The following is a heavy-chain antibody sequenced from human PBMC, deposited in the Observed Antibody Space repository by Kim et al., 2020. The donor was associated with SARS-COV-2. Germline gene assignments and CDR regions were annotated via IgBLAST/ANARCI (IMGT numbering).Heavy chain of an antibody. V-gene: IGHV3-73*01. CDR3: TRLGGGGSYYYGMDV. J-gene: IGHJ6*02. D-gene: IGHD1-26*01. CDR2: IRSKANSYAT. CDR1: GFTFSGSA. Sequence: GGSLRLSCAASGFTFSGSAMHWARQASGKGLEWVGRIRSKANSYATAYAASVKGRFTISRDDSKNTAYLQMNSLKTEDTAVYYCTRLGGGGSYYYGMDVWGQGTTVTVSS.